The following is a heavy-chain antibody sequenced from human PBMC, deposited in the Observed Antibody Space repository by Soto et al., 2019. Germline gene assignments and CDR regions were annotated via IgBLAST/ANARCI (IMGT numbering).Heavy chain of an antibody. CDR2: ITGSGGST. CDR3: AKVMGAYVTQYYFDY. J-gene: IGHJ4*02. V-gene: IGHV3-23*01. CDR1: GFTFSRHA. D-gene: IGHD2-21*02. Sequence: EVQLLESGGALVQPGGSLRLCCAASGFTFSRHAMSWVRQAPGKGLEWVSAITGSGGSTYYADSVKGRFTISRDNSKNTLYLQMNSLIAEDTAVYYCAKVMGAYVTQYYFDYWGQGTLVTVSS.